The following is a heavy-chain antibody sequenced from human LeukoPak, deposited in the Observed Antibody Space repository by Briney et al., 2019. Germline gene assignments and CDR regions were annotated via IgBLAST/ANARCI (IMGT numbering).Heavy chain of an antibody. CDR3: AKDLGYSGYDRPFDY. CDR2: ISGSGVST. V-gene: IGHV3-23*01. J-gene: IGHJ4*02. Sequence: GGSLRLSCVPSGFTFSSYALSWVRQAPGKGLEWVSGISGSGVSTYYADSVKGRFTITRDNSKNTLYLQMNSLRAEDTAVYYCAKDLGYSGYDRPFDYWGQGTLVTVSS. CDR1: GFTFSSYA. D-gene: IGHD5-12*01.